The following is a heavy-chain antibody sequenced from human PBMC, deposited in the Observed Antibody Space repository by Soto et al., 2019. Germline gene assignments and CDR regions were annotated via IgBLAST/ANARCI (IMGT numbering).Heavy chain of an antibody. Sequence: PGGSLRLSCAASGFTFSSYAMSWVRQAPGKGLEWVSAISGSGGSTYYADSVKGRFTISRDNSKNTLYLQMNSLRAEDTAVYYCAKDRSPLNSSGQKATGSFDYWGQGTLVTVSS. J-gene: IGHJ4*02. CDR1: GFTFSSYA. V-gene: IGHV3-23*01. CDR3: AKDRSPLNSSGQKATGSFDY. D-gene: IGHD6-19*01. CDR2: ISGSGGST.